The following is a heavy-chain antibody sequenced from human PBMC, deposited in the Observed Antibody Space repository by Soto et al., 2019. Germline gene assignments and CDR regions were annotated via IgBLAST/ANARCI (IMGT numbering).Heavy chain of an antibody. Sequence: PSETLSLTCVVSGGSVSSGGFSWNWFRQPPGKVLEWIGYIYHSGSTNYIPSLKSRVTISVDKSRNQFSLKLSSVTAADTAVYYCARRWGEGRVDYWGQGTLVTVSS. CDR3: ARRWGEGRVDY. CDR2: IYHSGST. D-gene: IGHD3-10*01. J-gene: IGHJ4*02. V-gene: IGHV4-30-2*01. CDR1: GGSVSSGGFS.